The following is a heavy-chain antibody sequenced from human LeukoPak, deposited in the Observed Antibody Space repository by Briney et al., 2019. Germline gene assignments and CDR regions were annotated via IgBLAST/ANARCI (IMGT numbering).Heavy chain of an antibody. D-gene: IGHD4-23*01. Sequence: SETLSLTCAASGGSISSHNWWCLLRQPPRQGLEGIGEIYHSGSPNYNPSLKSRVTISVDKSRNHFSLNLSSVTAADTAVYYCAKSQVVTPERGLGLDYWGQGTLVTVSS. CDR1: GGSISSHNW. V-gene: IGHV4-4*02. CDR2: IYHSGSP. CDR3: AKSQVVTPERGLGLDY. J-gene: IGHJ4*02.